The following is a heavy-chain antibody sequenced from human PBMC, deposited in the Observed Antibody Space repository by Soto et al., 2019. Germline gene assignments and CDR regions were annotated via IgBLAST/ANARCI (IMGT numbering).Heavy chain of an antibody. CDR2: ISAYNGNT. Sequence: QVQLVQFGAEVKKPGASVKVSCKASGYTFTSYGISWVRQAPGQGLEWMGWISAYNGNTNYAQKLQGRVTMTTDTSTSTAYMELRSLRSDATAVYYCARTSCSGGSCFRDCDYWGQGTLVTVSS. CDR1: GYTFTSYG. J-gene: IGHJ4*02. CDR3: ARTSCSGGSCFRDCDY. D-gene: IGHD2-15*01. V-gene: IGHV1-18*01.